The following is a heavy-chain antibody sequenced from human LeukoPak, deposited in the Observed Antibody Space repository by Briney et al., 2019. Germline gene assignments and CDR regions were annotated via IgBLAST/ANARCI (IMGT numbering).Heavy chain of an antibody. J-gene: IGHJ4*02. CDR3: ARVVTYYDSSGYNYYFDY. CDR1: GGSISSYY. CDR2: IYYSGST. D-gene: IGHD3-22*01. Sequence: SSETLSLTCTVSGGSISSYYWSWIRQPPGKGLEWIGYIYYSGSTNYNPSLKSRVTISVDTSKNQFFLKLSSVTAADTAVYYCARVVTYYDSSGYNYYFDYWGQGTLVTVSS. V-gene: IGHV4-59*01.